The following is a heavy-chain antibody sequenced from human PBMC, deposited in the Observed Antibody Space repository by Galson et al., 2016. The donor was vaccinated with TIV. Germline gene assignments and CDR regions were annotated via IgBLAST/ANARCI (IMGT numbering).Heavy chain of an antibody. D-gene: IGHD6-13*01. CDR1: GFDFGSYA. Sequence: SLRLSCAASGFDFGSYALSWVRLTPGKGLEWISGISVSGTGPDYADSVKGRFTISRDNSKNTLYLQMASLRGDDTATYYCAREVAADGELDYWGQGTLVIVS. CDR2: ISVSGTGP. J-gene: IGHJ4*02. V-gene: IGHV3-23*01. CDR3: AREVAADGELDY.